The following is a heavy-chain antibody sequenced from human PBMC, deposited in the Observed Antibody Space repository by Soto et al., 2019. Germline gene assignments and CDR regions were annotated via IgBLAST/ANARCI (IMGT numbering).Heavy chain of an antibody. Sequence: SETLSLTCAVYGGSFSGYYWSWIRQPPGKGLEWIGEINHSGSTNYNPSLKSRVTISVDTSKNQFSLKLSSVTAADTAVYYCARPLDYGDKYFQHWGQGTLVTVS. V-gene: IGHV4-34*01. CDR2: INHSGST. CDR1: GGSFSGYY. CDR3: ARPLDYGDKYFQH. J-gene: IGHJ1*01. D-gene: IGHD4-17*01.